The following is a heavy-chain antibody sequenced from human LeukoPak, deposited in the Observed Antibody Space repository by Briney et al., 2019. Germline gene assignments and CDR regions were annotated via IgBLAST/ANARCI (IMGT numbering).Heavy chain of an antibody. V-gene: IGHV1-18*01. J-gene: IGHJ4*02. CDR1: DYTFTNYG. Sequence: ASVKVSCKASDYTFTNYGLSWVRQAPGQGLEWMGWISAYNGNTNYAQKLQGRVTMTTDTSTTTAYMELRSLKSDDTAVYYCARDPPGGSSTSLLGVPNYFDYWGQGTLVTVSS. CDR2: ISAYNGNT. D-gene: IGHD2-2*01. CDR3: ARDPPGGSSTSLLGVPNYFDY.